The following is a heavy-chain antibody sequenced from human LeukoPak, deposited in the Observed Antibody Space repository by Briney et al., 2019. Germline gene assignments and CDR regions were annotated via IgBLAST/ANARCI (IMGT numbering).Heavy chain of an antibody. CDR1: GGSISSYY. CDR3: ARDPDYYYYGMDV. Sequence: SETLSLTCTVSGGSISSYYWGWIRQPPGKGLEWIGSIYYSGSTYYNPSLKSRVTISVDTSKNQFSLKLSSVTAADTAVYYCARDPDYYYYGMDVWGQGTTVTVSS. J-gene: IGHJ6*02. V-gene: IGHV4-39*07. CDR2: IYYSGST.